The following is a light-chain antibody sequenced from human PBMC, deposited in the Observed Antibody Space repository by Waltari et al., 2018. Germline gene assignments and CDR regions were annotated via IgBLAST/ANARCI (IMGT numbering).Light chain of an antibody. J-gene: IGLJ2*01. Sequence: QSALTQPASVSGSPGQSITISCTGTSSDVGGYNYVSWYQQHQGKAPKLLIYEVTNRPSGVSNRFSGSKSGNTASLTISGLQAEDEADYFCSSYSSSVTVVFGGGTKLTVL. CDR1: SSDVGGYNY. V-gene: IGLV2-14*01. CDR3: SSYSSSVTVV. CDR2: EVT.